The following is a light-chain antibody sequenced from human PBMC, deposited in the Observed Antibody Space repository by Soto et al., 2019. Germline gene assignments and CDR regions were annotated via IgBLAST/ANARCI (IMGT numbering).Light chain of an antibody. J-gene: IGKJ2*01. V-gene: IGKV3-15*01. CDR1: QSVSSN. Sequence: EIVMTQSPATLSVSPGERATLSCRASQSVSSNLAWYQQKPGQAPRLLIYGASTRATGIPARFSGSGSSTAFTLTISSLQSEDFAVYYCQQYNNWPYTFGQGTKLEIK. CDR2: GAS. CDR3: QQYNNWPYT.